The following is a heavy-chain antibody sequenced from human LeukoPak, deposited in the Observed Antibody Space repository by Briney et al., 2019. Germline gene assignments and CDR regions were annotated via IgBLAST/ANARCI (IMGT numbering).Heavy chain of an antibody. D-gene: IGHD6-25*01. J-gene: IGHJ4*02. CDR2: IYYSGST. Sequence: SETLSLTCTVSGGSISSYYWSWIRQPPGKGLEWVGYIYYSGSTNYNPSLKSRVTISVDTSKNQFSLKLSSVTAADTAVYYCARGGKAGFDYWGQGTLVTVSS. V-gene: IGHV4-59*01. CDR3: ARGGKAGFDY. CDR1: GGSISSYY.